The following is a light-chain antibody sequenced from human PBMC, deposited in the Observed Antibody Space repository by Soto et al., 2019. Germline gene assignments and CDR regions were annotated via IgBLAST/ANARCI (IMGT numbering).Light chain of an antibody. CDR2: GAS. CDR3: QHYGSSLSIT. J-gene: IGKJ5*01. CDR1: QSVSSNY. V-gene: IGKV3-20*01. Sequence: ESVLTQSPGSLSLSPGERATLSCRASQSVSSNYLAWYQHKPGQAPRLLIYGASSRATGIPDMFSGSGSGTDFTLTISRLEPEDFAVYYCQHYGSSLSITFGQGTRLEIK.